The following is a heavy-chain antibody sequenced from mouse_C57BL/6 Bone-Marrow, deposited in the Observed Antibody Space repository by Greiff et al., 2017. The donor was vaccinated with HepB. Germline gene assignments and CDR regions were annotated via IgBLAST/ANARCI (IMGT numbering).Heavy chain of an antibody. Sequence: LQQPGAELVKPGASVKMSCKASGYTFTSYWITWVKQRPGQGLEWIGDIYPGSGSTNYNEKFKSKATLTVDTSSSTAYMQLSSLTSEDSAVYYCARGDYGDYYAMDYWGQGTSVTVSS. CDR2: IYPGSGST. CDR3: ARGDYGDYYAMDY. D-gene: IGHD2-4*01. CDR1: GYTFTSYW. V-gene: IGHV1-55*01. J-gene: IGHJ4*01.